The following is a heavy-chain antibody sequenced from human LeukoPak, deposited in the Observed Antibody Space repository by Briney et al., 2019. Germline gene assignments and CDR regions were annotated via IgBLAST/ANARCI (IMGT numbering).Heavy chain of an antibody. V-gene: IGHV1-69*06. CDR1: GGTFSSYA. CDR3: ARAIAGRPKRGYYYYMDV. J-gene: IGHJ6*03. D-gene: IGHD6-6*01. CDR2: IIPIFETA. Sequence: SVKVSCKASGGTFSSYAISWVRQAPGHGLEWMGGIIPIFETANYAQRFQGRVTITADKSTSTAYMELSSLGSEDTAVYYCARAIAGRPKRGYYYYMDVWGKGTTVTVSS.